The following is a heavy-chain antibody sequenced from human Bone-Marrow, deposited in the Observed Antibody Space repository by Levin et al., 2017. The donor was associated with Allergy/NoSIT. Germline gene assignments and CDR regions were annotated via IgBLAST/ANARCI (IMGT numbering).Heavy chain of an antibody. D-gene: IGHD5-12*01. Sequence: PGGSLRLSCAASGFTFSSYAMSWVRQAPGKGLEWVSAISGSGGSTYYADSVKGRFTISRDNSKNTLYLQMNSLRAEDTAVYYCAKVRYSGYDYFPYYFDYWGQGTLVTVSS. CDR1: GFTFSSYA. J-gene: IGHJ4*02. V-gene: IGHV3-23*01. CDR2: ISGSGGST. CDR3: AKVRYSGYDYFPYYFDY.